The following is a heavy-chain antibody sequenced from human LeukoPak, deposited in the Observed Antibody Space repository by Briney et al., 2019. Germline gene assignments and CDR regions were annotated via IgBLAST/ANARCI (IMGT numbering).Heavy chain of an antibody. CDR3: AKDAYDILTGYLDY. CDR1: GFTFDDYA. CDR2: ISGDGGST. V-gene: IGHV3-43*02. D-gene: IGHD3-9*01. J-gene: IGHJ4*02. Sequence: GGSLRLSCAASGFTFDDYAMHWVRQAPGKGLEWVSLISGDGGSTYYADSVKGRFTISRDNSKNYLYLQMNSLRTEDTALYYCAKDAYDILTGYLDYWGQGTLVTVSS.